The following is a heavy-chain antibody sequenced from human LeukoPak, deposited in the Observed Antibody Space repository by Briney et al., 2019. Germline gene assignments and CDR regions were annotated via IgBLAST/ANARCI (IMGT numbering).Heavy chain of an antibody. CDR1: GGSISSYY. J-gene: IGHJ4*02. CDR2: IYTSGST. Sequence: SETLSLTCTVSGGSISSYYWSWIRQPPGKGLEWIGYIYTSGSTNYNPSLKSRVTISVDTSKNQFSLKLSSVTAADTAVYYCARRVTMVRGVIRGPYDYWGQGTLVTVSS. V-gene: IGHV4-4*08. D-gene: IGHD3-10*01. CDR3: ARRVTMVRGVIRGPYDY.